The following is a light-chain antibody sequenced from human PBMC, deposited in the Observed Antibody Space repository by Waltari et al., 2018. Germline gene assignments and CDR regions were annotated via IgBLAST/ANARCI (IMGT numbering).Light chain of an antibody. CDR1: GLTKEY. J-gene: IGLJ2*01. Sequence: SYGLTQPPSVSVSPGQTARINCSGDGLTKEYGYWYQHNPGRAPVVVIFKDTERPPGITERCSGSGSGTTVTLTITGVQAEDEADYYCQSTDTIGTTVVFGGGTRLIAL. CDR3: QSTDTIGTTVV. CDR2: KDT. V-gene: IGLV3-25*03.